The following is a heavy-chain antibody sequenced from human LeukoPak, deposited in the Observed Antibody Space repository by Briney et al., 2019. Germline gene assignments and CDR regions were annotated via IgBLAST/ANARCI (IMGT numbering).Heavy chain of an antibody. CDR1: GFTFSSYW. D-gene: IGHD2-2*02. V-gene: IGHV3-7*01. CDR2: MNHDGSEK. CDR3: ARDQLYCGGPTCYRTGDDS. Sequence: GGSLRLSCAASGFTFSSYWMNWVRQAPGKGLEWVANMNHDGSEKYYIDSVKGRFTISRDNAKNSLYLQMNSLRAEDTAVYYCARDQLYCGGPTCYRTGDDSWGQGTLVTVSS. J-gene: IGHJ4*02.